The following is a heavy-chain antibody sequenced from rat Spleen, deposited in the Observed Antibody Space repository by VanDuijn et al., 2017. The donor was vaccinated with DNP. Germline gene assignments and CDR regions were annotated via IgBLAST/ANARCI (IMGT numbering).Heavy chain of an antibody. Sequence: EVQLVESGGGLVQPGRSMKLSCAASGFTFSDFYMAWVRQAPKKGLEWVASISHEGSSTDYGDSVKGRFTISRDNAKSTLYLQMNSLRSEDTATYYCVRPDVYYGLEDWFACWGQGTLVTVSS. J-gene: IGHJ3*01. D-gene: IGHD1-6*01. CDR3: VRPDVYYGLEDWFAC. CDR2: ISHEGSST. CDR1: GFTFSDFY. V-gene: IGHV5-22*01.